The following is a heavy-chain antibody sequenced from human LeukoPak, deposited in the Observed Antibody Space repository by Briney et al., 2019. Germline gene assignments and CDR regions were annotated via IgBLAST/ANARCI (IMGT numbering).Heavy chain of an antibody. Sequence: PGRSLRLSCTASGFTFGDYAMSWFRQAPGKGLEWVGFIRSKAYGGTTEYAASVKGRFTISRDDSKSLAYLQVNSLKTEDTAVYYCTRDFDGGYDNFDYWGQGTLVTVSS. D-gene: IGHD5-12*01. CDR2: IRSKAYGGTT. CDR1: GFTFGDYA. CDR3: TRDFDGGYDNFDY. V-gene: IGHV3-49*03. J-gene: IGHJ4*02.